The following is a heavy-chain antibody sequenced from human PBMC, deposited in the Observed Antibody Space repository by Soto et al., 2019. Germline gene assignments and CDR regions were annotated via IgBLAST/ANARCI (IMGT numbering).Heavy chain of an antibody. CDR3: AREGKYCSGGSCYSYAFDI. CDR2: VNAGNGNT. CDR1: GYTFTSYA. J-gene: IGHJ3*02. Sequence: ASVKVSCKASGYTFTSYAMHWVRQAPGQRLEWMGWVNAGNGNTKYSQKFQGRVTITRDTSASTAYMELSSLRSEDTAVYSCAREGKYCSGGSCYSYAFDIWGQGTMVTVSS. D-gene: IGHD2-15*01. V-gene: IGHV1-3*01.